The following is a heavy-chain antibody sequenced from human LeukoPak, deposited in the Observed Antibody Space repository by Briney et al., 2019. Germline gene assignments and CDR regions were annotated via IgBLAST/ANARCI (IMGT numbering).Heavy chain of an antibody. CDR2: ISYDGSNK. Sequence: PGGSLRLSCAASGFSISRYWMSWARQAPGKGLEWVAVISYDGSNKYYADSVKGRFTISRDNSKNTLYLQMNSLRAEDTAVYYCAKTFGDYVRTLDYWGQGTLVTVSS. CDR1: GFSISRYW. D-gene: IGHD4-17*01. CDR3: AKTFGDYVRTLDY. V-gene: IGHV3-30*18. J-gene: IGHJ4*02.